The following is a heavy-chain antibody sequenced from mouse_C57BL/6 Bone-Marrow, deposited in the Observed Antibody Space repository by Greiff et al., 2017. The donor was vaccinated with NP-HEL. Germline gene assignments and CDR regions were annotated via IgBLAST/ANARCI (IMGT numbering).Heavy chain of an antibody. J-gene: IGHJ4*01. CDR3: ARRSHYYGSSYYAMDY. D-gene: IGHD1-1*01. V-gene: IGHV1-9*01. CDR1: GYTFTGYW. Sequence: QVQLQQSGAELMKPGASVKLSCKATGYTFTGYWIEWVKQRPGPGLEWIGEILPGSGSTNYNEKFKGKATFTAATSSNTAYMQLSSLTTEDSAIYYGARRSHYYGSSYYAMDYWGQGTSVTVSS. CDR2: ILPGSGST.